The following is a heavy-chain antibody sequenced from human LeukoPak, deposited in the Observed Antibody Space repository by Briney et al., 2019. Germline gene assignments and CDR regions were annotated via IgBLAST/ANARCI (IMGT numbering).Heavy chain of an antibody. D-gene: IGHD5-12*01. CDR3: ARRHLEGYNAYGLFDY. CDR1: GGSISGSNW. V-gene: IGHV4-4*02. CDR2: IYHGGST. Sequence: PSGTLSLTCAVSGGSISGSNWWSWVRQSPGKGLEWIGEIYHGGSTNYNPSLKSRITISVDKSKNLFSLKLSSVTAADAGVYHCARRHLEGYNAYGLFDYWGQGTLVTVSS. J-gene: IGHJ4*02.